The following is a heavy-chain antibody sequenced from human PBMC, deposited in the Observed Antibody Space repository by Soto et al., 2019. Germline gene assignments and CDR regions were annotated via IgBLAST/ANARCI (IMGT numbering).Heavy chain of an antibody. Sequence: EVQLLESGGGLVQPGGSLRLSCGASGFTFSSFAMSWVRQAPGKGLEWVSAIGSRGDSTYYADSVKGRFTISRDNSKNTLYLQINSLRAEDTAVYYCAKDLIYGYNSGRPFDSWGQGTLVTVSS. CDR3: AKDLIYGYNSGRPFDS. CDR2: IGSRGDST. D-gene: IGHD6-19*01. V-gene: IGHV3-23*01. J-gene: IGHJ4*02. CDR1: GFTFSSFA.